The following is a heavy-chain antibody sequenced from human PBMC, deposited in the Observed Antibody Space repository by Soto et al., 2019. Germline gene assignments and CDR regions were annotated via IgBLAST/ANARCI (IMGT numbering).Heavy chain of an antibody. CDR3: SRHYCSGGSCYYYGMDG. CDR2: IHYSGDA. CDR1: GGSISSSGHY. Sequence: SETLSLTCTVSGGSISSSGHYWGWVRQPPGKGLEWIGTIHYSGDAYYNPSLKSRVSISVDTSKSQFSLKLNSVTAADTALYYCSRHYCSGGSCYYYGMDGWGQGTTVTVSS. J-gene: IGHJ6*02. D-gene: IGHD2-15*01. V-gene: IGHV4-39*01.